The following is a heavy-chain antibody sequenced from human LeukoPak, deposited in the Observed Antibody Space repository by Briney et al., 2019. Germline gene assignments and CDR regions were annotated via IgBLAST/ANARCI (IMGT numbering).Heavy chain of an antibody. Sequence: PSETLSLTCTVSGGSISSYYWSWIRQPPGKGLEWIGYIYYSGSTNYNPSLKSRVTISVDTSKNQFSLKLSSVTAADTAVYYCARHAPHMVRGVIIPSRPFYFDYWGQGTLVTVSS. D-gene: IGHD3-10*01. CDR3: ARHAPHMVRGVIIPSRPFYFDY. CDR1: GGSISSYY. CDR2: IYYSGST. V-gene: IGHV4-59*08. J-gene: IGHJ4*02.